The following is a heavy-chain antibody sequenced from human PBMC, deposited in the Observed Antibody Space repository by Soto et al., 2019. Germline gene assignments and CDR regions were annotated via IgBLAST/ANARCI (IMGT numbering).Heavy chain of an antibody. D-gene: IGHD6-13*01. Sequence: SVKVSCKASGGTFSSYAISWVRQAPGQGLEWMGGIIPIFGTANYAQKFQGRVTITADESTSTAYMELSSLRSEDTAVYYCVKSYPLAGQQPYFQHWGQGTLVT. V-gene: IGHV1-69*13. J-gene: IGHJ1*01. CDR3: VKSYPLAGQQPYFQH. CDR2: IIPIFGTA. CDR1: GGTFSSYA.